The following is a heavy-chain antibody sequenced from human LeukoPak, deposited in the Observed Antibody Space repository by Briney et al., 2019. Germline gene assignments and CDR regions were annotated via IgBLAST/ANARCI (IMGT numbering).Heavy chain of an antibody. D-gene: IGHD3-3*01. V-gene: IGHV4-34*01. CDR2: INHSGST. CDR3: AYFWSGYYSSSDY. CDR1: GGSFSGYY. J-gene: IGHJ4*02. Sequence: SETLSLTCAVYGGSFSGYYWSWIRQPPGKGLEWIGEINHSGSTNYNPSLKSRVTISVDTSKNQFSLKLSSVTAADTAVYYCAYFWSGYYSSSDYWGQGTLVTVSS.